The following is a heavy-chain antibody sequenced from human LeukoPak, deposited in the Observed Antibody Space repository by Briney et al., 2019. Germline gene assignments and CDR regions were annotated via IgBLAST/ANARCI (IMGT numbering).Heavy chain of an antibody. J-gene: IGHJ4*02. D-gene: IGHD3-10*01. CDR1: GFTFSSYS. CDR2: ISSSSSTI. Sequence: PGGSLRLSCAASGFTFSSYSMNWVRQAPGKGLEWVSYISSSSSTIYYADSMRGRFTISRDNAKNSLYLQMNSLRAEDTAVYYCASDPPLWFGESPFDYWGQGTLVTVSS. CDR3: ASDPPLWFGESPFDY. V-gene: IGHV3-48*04.